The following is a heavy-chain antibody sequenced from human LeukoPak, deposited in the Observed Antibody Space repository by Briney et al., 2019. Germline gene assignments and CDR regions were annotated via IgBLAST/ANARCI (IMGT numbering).Heavy chain of an antibody. Sequence: ASVKVSCKASGYTFTSYDINWVQQAPGQGLEWMGVINPSGGSTSYAQKFQGRVTMTRDTSTRTVYMEVNSLRSEDTAVYYCARQGTYSSAIGMGYWGQGTLVTVSS. V-gene: IGHV1-46*01. D-gene: IGHD6-19*01. CDR3: ARQGTYSSAIGMGY. CDR2: INPSGGST. CDR1: GYTFTSYD. J-gene: IGHJ4*02.